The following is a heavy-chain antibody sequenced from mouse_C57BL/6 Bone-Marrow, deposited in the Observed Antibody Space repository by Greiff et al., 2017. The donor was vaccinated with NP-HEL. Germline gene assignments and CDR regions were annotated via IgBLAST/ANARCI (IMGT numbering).Heavy chain of an antibody. V-gene: IGHV1-81*01. CDR2: IYPRSGNT. D-gene: IGHD2-1*01. CDR3: ARSYGNYEYFDV. CDR1: GYTFTSYG. J-gene: IGHJ1*03. Sequence: VKLMESGAELARPGASVKLSCKASGYTFTSYGISWVKQRTGQGLEWIGEIYPRSGNTYYNEKFKGKATLTADKSSSTAYMELRSLTSEDSAVYFCARSYGNYEYFDVWGTGTTVTVSS.